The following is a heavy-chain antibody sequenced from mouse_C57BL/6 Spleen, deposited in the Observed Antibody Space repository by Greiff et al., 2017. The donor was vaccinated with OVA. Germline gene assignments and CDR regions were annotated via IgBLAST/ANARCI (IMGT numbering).Heavy chain of an antibody. J-gene: IGHJ2*01. Sequence: QVQLQQSGPELVKPGDSVKISCKASGYAFSSSWMNWVKQRPGKGLEWIGRIYPGDGDTNYNGKFKGKATLTADKSSSTAYMQLSSLTSEDSAVYFCARFSTTVVADYWGQGTTLTVSS. CDR1: GYAFSSSW. CDR3: ARFSTTVVADY. V-gene: IGHV1-82*01. CDR2: IYPGDGDT. D-gene: IGHD1-1*01.